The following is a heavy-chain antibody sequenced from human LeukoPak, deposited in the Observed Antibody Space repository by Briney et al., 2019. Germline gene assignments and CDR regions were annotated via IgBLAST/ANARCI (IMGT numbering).Heavy chain of an antibody. J-gene: IGHJ4*02. CDR1: GGSFSGYY. Sequence: SETLSLTCAVYGGSFSGYYWSWIRQPPGKGLEWIGEINHSGSTNYNPSLKSRVTISVDTSKNQFSLKLSSVTAADTAVYYCARGLTWIQLRSYWGQGTLVTVSS. CDR2: INHSGST. CDR3: ARGLTWIQLRSY. V-gene: IGHV4-34*01. D-gene: IGHD5-18*01.